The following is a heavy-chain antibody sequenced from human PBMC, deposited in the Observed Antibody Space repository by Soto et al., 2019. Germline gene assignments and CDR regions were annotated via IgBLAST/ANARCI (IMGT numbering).Heavy chain of an antibody. V-gene: IGHV2-5*01. Sequence: SGPTLVNPTQTLTLTCTFSGFSFSTSGVGVGWIRQPLGKALEWLALIYWNDDERYSPSLKSRLTITKDTSKNQVVLTMTDMDPVDTATYYCAHRRSGYPYDNSGYYSNFDYWGQGTLVTVSS. CDR2: IYWNDDE. CDR3: AHRRSGYPYDNSGYYSNFDY. CDR1: GFSFSTSGVG. J-gene: IGHJ4*02. D-gene: IGHD3-22*01.